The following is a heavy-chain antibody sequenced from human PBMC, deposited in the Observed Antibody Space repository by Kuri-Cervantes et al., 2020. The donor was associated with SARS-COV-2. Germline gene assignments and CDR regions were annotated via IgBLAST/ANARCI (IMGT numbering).Heavy chain of an antibody. V-gene: IGHV3-23*01. D-gene: IGHD3-22*01. Sequence: GGSLRLSCAASGFTFSSYAMSWVRQAPGKGLEWVSAISGSGGSTYYADSVKGRFTISRDSSKNTLYLQMNSLRAEDTAVYYCASSGWDYYDSSGYYYYYYGKDVWGQGTTVTVSS. CDR1: GFTFSSYA. CDR3: ASSGWDYYDSSGYYYYYYGKDV. J-gene: IGHJ6*02. CDR2: ISGSGGST.